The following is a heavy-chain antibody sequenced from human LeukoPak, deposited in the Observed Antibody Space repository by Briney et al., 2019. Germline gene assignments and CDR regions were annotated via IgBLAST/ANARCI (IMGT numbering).Heavy chain of an antibody. V-gene: IGHV1-69*05. J-gene: IGHJ5*02. CDR3: ARTSIQYYGFDP. CDR1: GGTFSSYA. Sequence: AASVKVSCKASGGTFSSYAISWVRQAPGQGLEWMGGIIPIFGTANYAQKFQGRVTITTDESTSTAYMELSSLRSEDTAVYYCARTSIQYYGFDPWGQGTLVTVSS. CDR2: IIPIFGTA. D-gene: IGHD3-16*01.